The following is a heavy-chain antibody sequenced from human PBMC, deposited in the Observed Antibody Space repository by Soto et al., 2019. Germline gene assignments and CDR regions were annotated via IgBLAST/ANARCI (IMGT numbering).Heavy chain of an antibody. CDR1: GFTFSSYA. J-gene: IGHJ4*02. CDR2: ISYDGSNK. V-gene: IGHV3-30-3*01. D-gene: IGHD3-10*01. Sequence: GSLRLSCAASGFTFSSYAMHWVRQAPGKGLEWVAVISYDGSNKYYADSVKGRFTISRDNSKNTLYLQMNSLRAEDTAVYYCAAGLFGESSDYWGQGTLVTVSS. CDR3: AAGLFGESSDY.